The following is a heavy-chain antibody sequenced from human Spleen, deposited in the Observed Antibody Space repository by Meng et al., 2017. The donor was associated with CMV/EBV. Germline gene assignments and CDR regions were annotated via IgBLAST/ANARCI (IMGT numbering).Heavy chain of an antibody. V-gene: IGHV4-34*01. D-gene: IGHD3-16*01. CDR3: ARGRVGGVVSPVFALHAEKSWYFDV. CDR2: ISQRGAT. J-gene: IGHJ2*01. Sequence: WSWRRRPRGRRLEWIGEISQRGATNYRRTSRSRVTMTRDTSGIEFSMKLSSVTAADTAVDYWARGRVGGVVSPVFALHAEKSWYFDVWARGTLVTVSS.